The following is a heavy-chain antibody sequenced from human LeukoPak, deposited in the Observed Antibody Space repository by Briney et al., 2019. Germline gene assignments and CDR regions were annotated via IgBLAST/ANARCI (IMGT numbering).Heavy chain of an antibody. V-gene: IGHV3-21*01. CDR2: ISSGGSYI. CDR1: GFTFSNYN. J-gene: IGHJ3*02. Sequence: PGGSLRLSCAASGFTFSNYNMNWVRQATGKGLEWVSSISSGGSYIYYADSVKGRFTISRDNAKNSLYLQMNSPRAEDTAVYYCARRADMDAFDIWGQGTMVTVSS. CDR3: ARRADMDAFDI.